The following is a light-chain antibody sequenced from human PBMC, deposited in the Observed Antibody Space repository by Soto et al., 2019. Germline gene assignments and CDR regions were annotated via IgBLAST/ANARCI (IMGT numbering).Light chain of an antibody. CDR1: QSVLYSSNNKNY. J-gene: IGKJ3*01. Sequence: DIVMTQSPDSLAVSLGERATINCKSSQSVLYSSNNKNYLAWYQQKPGQPPKLLIYWASTREYGVPDRFSGSGSWTDFTRTISSLQADDVAVYDCQQYYSTLFTFGPGTKVDSK. CDR3: QQYYSTLFT. CDR2: WAS. V-gene: IGKV4-1*01.